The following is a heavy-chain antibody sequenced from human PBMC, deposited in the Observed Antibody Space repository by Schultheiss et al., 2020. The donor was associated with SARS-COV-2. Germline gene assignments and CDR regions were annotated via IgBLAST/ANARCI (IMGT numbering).Heavy chain of an antibody. CDR2: INTNTKNP. D-gene: IGHD6-19*01. Sequence: ASVKVSCKASGGTFSTYAISWVRQAPGQGLEWMGWINTNTKNPTYAQGFTGRFVFSLDTSVSTAYLQICSLKAEDTAVYYCARDLLGWSTYYYYGMDVWGQGTTVTVSS. CDR1: GGTFSTYA. CDR3: ARDLLGWSTYYYYGMDV. V-gene: IGHV7-4-1*01. J-gene: IGHJ6*02.